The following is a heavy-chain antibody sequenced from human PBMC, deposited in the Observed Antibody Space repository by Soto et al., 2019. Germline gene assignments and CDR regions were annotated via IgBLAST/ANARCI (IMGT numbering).Heavy chain of an antibody. CDR2: IIPVIGAP. J-gene: IGHJ6*04. Sequence: QVHLVQSGAEMKRAGSSVRVSCKGLGGTISSDAISWVRQAPGRGLEWMGGIIPVIGAPNYGQRFQGRITITADEPKNTAYMELSSLRPEDTAIYYWARVQRYDSLTGSAPASGMDVWGKGTTVTVSS. D-gene: IGHD3-9*01. CDR3: ARVQRYDSLTGSAPASGMDV. V-gene: IGHV1-69*01. CDR1: GGTISSDA.